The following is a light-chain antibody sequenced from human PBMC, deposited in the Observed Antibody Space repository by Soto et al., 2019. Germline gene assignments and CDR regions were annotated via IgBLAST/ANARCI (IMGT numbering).Light chain of an antibody. CDR3: RSYVPTTSVVL. V-gene: IGLV2-14*03. CDR1: SSDVGNGNF. Sequence: QSVLTQPASVSGSPGQSITISCTGTSSDVGNGNFVSWYQQHPGKAPKLMISDVTPRPSGISDRFSGSKSGNTASLRISGLQAEDEADYYCRSYVPTTSVVLFGGGTQLTVL. J-gene: IGLJ3*02. CDR2: DVT.